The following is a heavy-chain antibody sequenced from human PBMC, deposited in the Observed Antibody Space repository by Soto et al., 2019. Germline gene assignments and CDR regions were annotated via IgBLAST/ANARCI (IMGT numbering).Heavy chain of an antibody. V-gene: IGHV1-69*12. Sequence: QVQLVQSGAEVKKPGSSVRVSCKASGATLDSFINYGITWVRQAPGQGLEWMGGIIPVFGAANHAQKFQGRDTIGAYESTRPVKMEPSSRRAEGTAVYYCARGAAAKIRVLMSDALDIWGQGTMVTVSS. CDR3: ARGAAAKIRVLMSDALDI. D-gene: IGHD3-16*01. J-gene: IGHJ3*02. CDR1: GATLDSFINYG. CDR2: IIPVFGAA.